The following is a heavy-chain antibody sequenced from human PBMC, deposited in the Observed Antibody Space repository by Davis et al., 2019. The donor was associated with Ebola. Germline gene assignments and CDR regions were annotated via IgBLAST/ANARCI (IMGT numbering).Heavy chain of an antibody. CDR3: ARSNPPHYYDGSGYHYY. Sequence: PGGSLRLSCAASGFTFSSYWMSWVRQAPRKGPEWVSAISGSGGSTYYADSVKGRFTISRDNSKNTLYLQMNSLRDEDTAVYFCARSNPPHYYDGSGYHYYWGQGTLVTVSS. CDR2: ISGSGGST. J-gene: IGHJ4*02. V-gene: IGHV3-23*01. D-gene: IGHD3-22*01. CDR1: GFTFSSYW.